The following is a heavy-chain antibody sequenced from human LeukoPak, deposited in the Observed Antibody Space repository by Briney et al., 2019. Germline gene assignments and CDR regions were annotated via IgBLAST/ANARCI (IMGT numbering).Heavy chain of an antibody. V-gene: IGHV3-23*01. CDR1: GFTFSNYA. J-gene: IGHJ1*01. CDR2: IRGSGTST. Sequence: GGSLRLSCVGSGFTFSNYAMMWVRQTQGKRLEWVSAIRGSGTSTFYADSVKGRFTIFRDNFKNTVYLQMNNLRADDSAVYYCARDPNGDYFGAFDFQRWGLGTQVTVSS. CDR3: ARDPNGDYFGAFDFQR. D-gene: IGHD4-17*01.